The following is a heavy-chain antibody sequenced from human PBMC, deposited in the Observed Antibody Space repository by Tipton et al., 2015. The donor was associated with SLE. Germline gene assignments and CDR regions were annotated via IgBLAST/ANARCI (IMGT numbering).Heavy chain of an antibody. CDR1: NGSINLYY. V-gene: IGHV4-59*12. CDR3: ARCYSNYEYFQH. Sequence: TLSLTCTVSNGSINLYYWSWIRQSPGKGLEYIGHVYYLGATNYSPSFESRVAMSVDTSKNQFSLRLRSVTAADTAVYYCARCYSNYEYFQHWGQGTLVTVSS. CDR2: VYYLGAT. J-gene: IGHJ1*01. D-gene: IGHD4-11*01.